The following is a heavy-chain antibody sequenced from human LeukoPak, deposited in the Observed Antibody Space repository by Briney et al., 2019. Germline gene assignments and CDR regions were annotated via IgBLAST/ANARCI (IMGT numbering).Heavy chain of an antibody. CDR1: GYTFTGYY. CDR3: ASSDYYGSGSFDY. J-gene: IGHJ4*02. V-gene: IGHV1-2*02. Sequence: ASVKVSCKASGYTFTGYYMHWVRQAPGQGLEWMGWINPNSGGTNYAQKFQGRVTMTRDTSISTAYMEPSRLRSDDTAVYYCASSDYYGSGSFDYWGQGTLVTVSS. D-gene: IGHD3-10*01. CDR2: INPNSGGT.